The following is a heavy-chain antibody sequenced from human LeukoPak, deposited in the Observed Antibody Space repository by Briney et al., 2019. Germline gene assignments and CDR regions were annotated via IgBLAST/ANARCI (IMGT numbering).Heavy chain of an antibody. CDR3: AKDYYDSSGYYPFDY. J-gene: IGHJ4*02. D-gene: IGHD3-22*01. CDR1: GFTFGNYA. Sequence: PGGSLRLSCAASGFTFGNYAMSWVRQAPGKGLEWVSAISGSGGSTYYADSVKGRFTISRDNSKNTLYLQMNSLRAEDTAVYYCAKDYYDSSGYYPFDYWGQGTLVTVSS. CDR2: ISGSGGST. V-gene: IGHV3-23*01.